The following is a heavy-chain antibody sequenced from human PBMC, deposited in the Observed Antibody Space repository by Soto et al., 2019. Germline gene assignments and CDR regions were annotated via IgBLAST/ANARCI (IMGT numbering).Heavy chain of an antibody. J-gene: IGHJ4*02. CDR2: IYHSGST. D-gene: IGHD1-7*01. V-gene: IGHV4-4*02. CDR3: ARQITGTTGFDY. CDR1: SGSISSSNW. Sequence: PSETLSLTCAVSSGSISSSNWWTWVRQPPGKGLEWIGEIYHSGSTNYNPSLKSRVTMSVDKSKNQFSLKLNSVTAADTAVYYCARQITGTTGFDYWGQGTLVTVSS.